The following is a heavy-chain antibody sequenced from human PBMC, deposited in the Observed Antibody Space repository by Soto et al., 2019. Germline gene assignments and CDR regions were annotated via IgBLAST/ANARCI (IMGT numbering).Heavy chain of an antibody. Sequence: EVQLVESGGGLVQPGGSLRLSCAASGFTVSSNYMSWVRQAPGKGLEWVLVIYSGGRTYYADSVKGRFTISRDNSKNTLYLQMNSLRAEDTAVYYCERVRSFLEMPDYWGQGTLVTVSS. J-gene: IGHJ4*02. CDR1: GFTVSSNY. V-gene: IGHV3-66*01. CDR3: ERVRSFLEMPDY. CDR2: IYSGGRT. D-gene: IGHD1-1*01.